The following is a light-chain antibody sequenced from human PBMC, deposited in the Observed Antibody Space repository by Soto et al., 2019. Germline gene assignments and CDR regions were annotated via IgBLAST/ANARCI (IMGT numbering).Light chain of an antibody. V-gene: IGLV1-44*01. Sequence: QSVLTQPPSASGTPGQRVTISCSGSSSNIGSNSANWYQQLPGTAPKLVMYSTNQRPSGVPDRFSGSKSGTSASLAISDLQSEDEDEYYCAAWDDTLNGHVLFGGGTKLTVL. CDR2: STN. CDR1: SSNIGSNS. CDR3: AAWDDTLNGHVL. J-gene: IGLJ2*01.